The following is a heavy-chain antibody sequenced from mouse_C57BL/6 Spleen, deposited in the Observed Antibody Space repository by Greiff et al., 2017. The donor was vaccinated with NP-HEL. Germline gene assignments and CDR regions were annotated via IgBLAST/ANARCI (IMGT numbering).Heavy chain of an antibody. V-gene: IGHV1-61*01. CDR3: ARDPLGNYAIDY. CDR2: IYPSDSET. J-gene: IGHJ4*01. Sequence: QVQLQQSGAELVRPGSSVKLSCKAPGYTFTSYWMDWVKQRPGQGLEWIGNIYPSDSETHYNQKFKDKATLTVEKSSSTDDMQRSSQTSENSAVYYGARDPLGNYAIDYWGQGTSVTVSS. CDR1: GYTFTSYW. D-gene: IGHD4-1*01.